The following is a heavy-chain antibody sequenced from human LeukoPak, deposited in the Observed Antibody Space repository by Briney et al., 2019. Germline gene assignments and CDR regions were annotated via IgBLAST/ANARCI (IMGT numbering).Heavy chain of an antibody. J-gene: IGHJ5*02. CDR3: ARRHLGYCSSTSCHNWFDP. V-gene: IGHV3-7*01. Sequence: PGGSLRLSCAASGFTFSSYWMSWVRQAPGKGLEWVANIKQDGSEKYYVDSVKGRFTISRDNAKNSLYLQMNSLRAEDTAVYYCARRHLGYCSSTSCHNWFDPWGQGTLVTVSS. D-gene: IGHD2-2*01. CDR2: IKQDGSEK. CDR1: GFTFSSYW.